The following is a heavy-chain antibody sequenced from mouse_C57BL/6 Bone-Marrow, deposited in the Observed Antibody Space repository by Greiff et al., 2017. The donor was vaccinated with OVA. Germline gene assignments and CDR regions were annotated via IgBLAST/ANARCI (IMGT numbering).Heavy chain of an antibody. J-gene: IGHJ2*01. V-gene: IGHV1-54*01. D-gene: IGHD2-3*01. CDR1: GYAFTNYL. CDR3: ARSKIYDGYYYLDY. CDR2: INPGSGGT. Sequence: VKLQESGAELVRPGTSVKVSCKASGYAFTNYLIEWVKQRPGQGLEWIGVINPGSGGTNYNEKFKGKATLTADKSSSTAYMQLSSLTSEDSAVYFCARSKIYDGYYYLDYWGQGTTLTVSS.